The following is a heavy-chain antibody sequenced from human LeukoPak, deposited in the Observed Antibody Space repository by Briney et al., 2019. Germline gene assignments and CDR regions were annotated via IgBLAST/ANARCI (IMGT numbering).Heavy chain of an antibody. CDR1: DASFRGYY. CDR3: SRGGDASKAGKY. D-gene: IGHD3-10*01. Sequence: SETLSLTCAIYDASFRGYYWSGIRKPPGKGLEWIGEIHPSGSPSYNPSLESRTIISVDASKNQFSLILNSVTAADTALYFCSRGGDASKAGKYWGQGALVTVSS. J-gene: IGHJ4*02. V-gene: IGHV4-34*01. CDR2: IHPSGSP.